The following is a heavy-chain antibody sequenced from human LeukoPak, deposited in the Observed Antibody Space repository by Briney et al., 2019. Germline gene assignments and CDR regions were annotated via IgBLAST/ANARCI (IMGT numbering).Heavy chain of an antibody. CDR2: IYYSGST. J-gene: IGHJ4*02. CDR1: GGSISSYY. D-gene: IGHD3-22*01. V-gene: IGHV4-59*01. Sequence: PSETLSLTXTVSGGSISSYYWSWIRQTPGKGLEWIGYIYYSGSTNYNPSLKSRVTISVDTSKNQFSLKLSSVTAADTAVYYCARGDSSGYSLYFDYWGQGTLVTVSS. CDR3: ARGDSSGYSLYFDY.